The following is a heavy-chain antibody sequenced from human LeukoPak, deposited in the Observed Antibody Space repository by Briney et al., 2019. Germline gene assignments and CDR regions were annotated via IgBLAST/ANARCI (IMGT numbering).Heavy chain of an antibody. Sequence: SETLSLTCAVYGGSFSGYYWSWIRQPPGKGLEWIGEINHSGSTNYNPSLKSRVTISVDTSKNQFSLKLSFVTAADTAVYYCARGFAFFYDFWSGYSYYFDYWGQGTLVTVSS. V-gene: IGHV4-34*01. D-gene: IGHD3-3*01. CDR1: GGSFSGYY. J-gene: IGHJ4*02. CDR2: INHSGST. CDR3: ARGFAFFYDFWSGYSYYFDY.